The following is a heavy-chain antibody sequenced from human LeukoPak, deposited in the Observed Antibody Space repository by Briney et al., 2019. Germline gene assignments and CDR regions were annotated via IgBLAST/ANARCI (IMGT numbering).Heavy chain of an antibody. J-gene: IGHJ6*03. V-gene: IGHV4-4*07. D-gene: IGHD6-19*01. CDR1: GGSISSYY. Sequence: PSETLSLTCTVSGGSISSYYWSWIRQPAGKGLEWIGRIYTSGSTNYNPSLKSRVTMSVDTSKNQFSLKLSSVTAADTAVYYCARDQQLDSSGWYGPLVLCYYYMDVWGKGTTVTISS. CDR2: IYTSGST. CDR3: ARDQQLDSSGWYGPLVLCYYYMDV.